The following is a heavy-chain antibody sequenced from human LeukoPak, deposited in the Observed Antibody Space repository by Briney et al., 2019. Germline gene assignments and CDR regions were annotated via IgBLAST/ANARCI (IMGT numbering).Heavy chain of an antibody. CDR1: GYTFTRYY. CDR2: INPSGGST. Sequence: GASVKVSCKASGYTFTRYYIHWVRQAPGQGLEWMGIINPSGGSTNYARRFQGRVTMTRDTSTSTVYMELSSLRSEDTAVYYCARGSESPSSDGWAITATALDSWGHGTLVTVSS. CDR3: ARGSESPSSDGWAITATALDS. D-gene: IGHD1-20*01. J-gene: IGHJ5*01. V-gene: IGHV1-46*01.